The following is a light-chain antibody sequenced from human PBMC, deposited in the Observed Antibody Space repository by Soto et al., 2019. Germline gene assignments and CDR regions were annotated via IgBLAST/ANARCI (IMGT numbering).Light chain of an antibody. J-gene: IGKJ2*01. CDR1: QSVLYSSNNKDY. CDR3: QQYYGTPPYT. CDR2: WAS. V-gene: IGKV4-1*01. Sequence: DIVMTQSPDSLAVSLGERATINCKSSQSVLYSSNNKDYLAWYQQKPGQPPKLLIYWASTRESGVPDRFSGSGSGTDLTLTISSLQAEDVAVYYCQQYYGTPPYTFGQGTKLEIK.